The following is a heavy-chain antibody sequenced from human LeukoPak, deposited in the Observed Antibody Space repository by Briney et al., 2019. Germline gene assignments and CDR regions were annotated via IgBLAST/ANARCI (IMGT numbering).Heavy chain of an antibody. D-gene: IGHD6-19*01. CDR3: ARDPAGGIAVAGFVDY. CDR1: GGSVSSGSYY. CDR2: IYYSGST. J-gene: IGHJ4*02. V-gene: IGHV4-61*01. Sequence: SETLSLTCTVSGGSVSSGSYYWSWIRQPPGKGLEWIGYIYYSGSTNYNPSLKSRVTISVDTSKNQFSLKLSSVTAADTAVYYCARDPAGGIAVAGFVDYWGQGTLVTVSS.